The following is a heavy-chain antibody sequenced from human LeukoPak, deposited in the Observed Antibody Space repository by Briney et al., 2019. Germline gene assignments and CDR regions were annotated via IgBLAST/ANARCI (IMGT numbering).Heavy chain of an antibody. J-gene: IGHJ4*02. CDR1: GFTFGDYA. V-gene: IGHV3-23*01. D-gene: IGHD3-22*01. CDR3: AKGGSSSGYYPDY. Sequence: GGSLRLSCTASGFTFGDYAISWFRQAPGKGLEWVSSIGGSGDSTYYADSVKGRFTISRDNSKNTLYLQMNSLRDEDTAVYYCAKGGSSSGYYPDYWGQGTLVTVSS. CDR2: IGGSGDST.